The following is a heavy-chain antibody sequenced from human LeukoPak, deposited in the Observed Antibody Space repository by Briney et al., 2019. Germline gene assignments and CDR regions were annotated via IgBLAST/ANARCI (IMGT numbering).Heavy chain of an antibody. Sequence: ASVKVPCKASGYTFRNYGITWVRQAPGQGLEWMGWIGTYNGNTDYAKKFQGRVIMTADTSTTTAHMELRSLRSDDTAVYYCARGRLKRVPFTKVAGALDYWGQGTRVTVSS. CDR1: GYTFRNYG. CDR3: ARGRLKRVPFTKVAGALDY. CDR2: IGTYNGNT. V-gene: IGHV1-18*01. D-gene: IGHD6-19*01. J-gene: IGHJ4*02.